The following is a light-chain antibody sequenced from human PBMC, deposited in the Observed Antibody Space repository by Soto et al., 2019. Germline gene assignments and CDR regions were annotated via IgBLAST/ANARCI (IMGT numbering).Light chain of an antibody. CDR2: DVN. CDR3: SAYTRDTIHVI. V-gene: IGLV2-14*01. CDR1: SSDVGGFNY. J-gene: IGLJ2*01. Sequence: QSALTQPDSVSGSPGQSVTISCTGTSSDVGGFNYVSWYRQHPGKVPKLVIYDVNDRPSGVSDRFSGSKSGNTASLTISGLQAEDEADYFCSAYTRDTIHVIFGGGTKLTVL.